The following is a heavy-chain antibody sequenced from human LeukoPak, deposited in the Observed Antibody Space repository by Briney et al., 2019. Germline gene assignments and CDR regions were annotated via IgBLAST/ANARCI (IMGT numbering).Heavy chain of an antibody. CDR3: ARELISYGLGHYYYYMDV. J-gene: IGHJ6*03. Sequence: MTSETLSLTCTVSGGSISSYYWSWIRQPPGKGLEWIGYIYYSGSTNYNPSLKSRVTISVDTSKNQFSLKLSSVTAADTAVYYCARELISYGLGHYYYYMDVWGKGTTVTISS. D-gene: IGHD5-18*01. V-gene: IGHV4-59*01. CDR2: IYYSGST. CDR1: GGSISSYY.